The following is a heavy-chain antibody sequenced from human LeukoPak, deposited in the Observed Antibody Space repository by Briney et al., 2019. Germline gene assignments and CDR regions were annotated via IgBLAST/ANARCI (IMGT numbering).Heavy chain of an antibody. J-gene: IGHJ4*02. D-gene: IGHD4-17*01. CDR1: GDSITRGTYY. CDR3: ARDRGNGDYGHYFDS. V-gene: IGHV4-61*02. Sequence: SETLSLTCTVSGDSITRGTYYWNWIRQPAGKGLEWVGRIHTSSRVNYNPSLKSRVTISIDTSRNLVSLRLTSVTAADAAVYYCARDRGNGDYGHYFDSWGQGTLDSVSS. CDR2: IHTSSRV.